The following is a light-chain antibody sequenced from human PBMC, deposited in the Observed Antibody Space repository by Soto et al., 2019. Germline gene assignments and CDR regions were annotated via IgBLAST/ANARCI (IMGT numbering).Light chain of an antibody. J-gene: IGKJ4*01. CDR2: AAS. CDR1: QDISSY. CDR3: QQLKRYPLS. V-gene: IGKV1-9*01. Sequence: IQLTQSPSSLSASIGDRVTITCRASQDISSYLAWYRQKAGKAHALLIEAASTLQSGVPSRFSGSGSGTDFALTISSLQPEDFATYYCQQLKRYPLSFGGGTKVEIK.